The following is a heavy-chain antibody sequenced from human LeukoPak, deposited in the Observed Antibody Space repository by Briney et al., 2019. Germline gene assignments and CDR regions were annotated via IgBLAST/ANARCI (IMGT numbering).Heavy chain of an antibody. D-gene: IGHD3-10*01. Sequence: GGSLRLSCAASGFTLSSYALTGLRVAPGKGLEGVSSLSGSCGRASYAESVKGRFTISRDHSKNTLFLQMNCLRAEDTAIYNFAKQRYGSGNHYNDSFDYGGQGTLVTVPS. CDR3: AKQRYGSGNHYNDSFDY. CDR1: GFTLSSYA. J-gene: IGHJ4*02. CDR2: LSGSCGRA. V-gene: IGHV3-23*01.